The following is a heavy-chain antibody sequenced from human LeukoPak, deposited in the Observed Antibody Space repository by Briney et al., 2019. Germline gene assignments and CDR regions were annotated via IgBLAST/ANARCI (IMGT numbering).Heavy chain of an antibody. V-gene: IGHV3-7*01. CDR2: IKQDGSEK. J-gene: IGHJ5*02. CDR3: ARDTSGWFDP. Sequence: GGSLRLSCAASGFTFRNYGMRWVRQAPGKGLEWVANIKQDGSEKYYVDSVKGRFTISRDNAKNSLYLQMNSLRAEDTAVYYCARDTSGWFDPWGQGTLVTVSS. D-gene: IGHD1-1*01. CDR1: GFTFRNYG.